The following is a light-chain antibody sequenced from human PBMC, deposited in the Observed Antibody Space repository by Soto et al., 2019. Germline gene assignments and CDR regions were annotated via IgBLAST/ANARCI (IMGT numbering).Light chain of an antibody. Sequence: DIQMTQSPSTLSASVGDRVTITCRASQSISSWLAWYQQKPGKAPKVLIFDASSLESGVPSRFSGSGSATEFTLTISSLQPDDFATYYCQQRSNWTLTFGGGTKVEIK. V-gene: IGKV1-5*01. CDR1: QSISSW. J-gene: IGKJ4*01. CDR2: DAS. CDR3: QQRSNWTLT.